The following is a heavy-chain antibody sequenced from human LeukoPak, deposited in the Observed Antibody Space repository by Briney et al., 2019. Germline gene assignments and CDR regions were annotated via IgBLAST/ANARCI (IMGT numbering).Heavy chain of an antibody. V-gene: IGHV1-18*01. CDR3: ARHNQGYCSSTSCWANWFDP. D-gene: IGHD2-2*01. CDR2: ISAYNGNT. CDR1: GYTFTSYG. J-gene: IGHJ5*02. Sequence: ASVKVSCKASGYTFTSYGISWVRQAPGQGLEWMGWISAYNGNTNYAQKLQGRVTMTTDTSTSTAYMELRSLRSDDTAVYYCARHNQGYCSSTSCWANWFDPWGQGTLVTVSS.